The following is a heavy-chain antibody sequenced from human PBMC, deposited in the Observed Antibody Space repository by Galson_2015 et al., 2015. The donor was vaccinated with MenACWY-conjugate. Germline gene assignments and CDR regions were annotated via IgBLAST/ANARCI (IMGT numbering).Heavy chain of an antibody. J-gene: IGHJ4*02. CDR3: ARDAGALNC. D-gene: IGHD1-26*01. Sequence: CAISGDSVSRNIVAWNWIRQSPSRGLEWLGRIYYRSKWYNDYAESVRGRITINPDTSKNQFSLQLSSVTPEDPAVYYCARDAGALNCWGQGTLVTVSS. CDR2: IYYRSKWYN. V-gene: IGHV6-1*01. CDR1: GDSVSRNIVA.